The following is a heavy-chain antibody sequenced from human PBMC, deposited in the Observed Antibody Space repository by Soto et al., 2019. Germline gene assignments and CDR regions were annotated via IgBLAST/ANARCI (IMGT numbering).Heavy chain of an antibody. CDR3: ARGLYYYDSSGYYGN. D-gene: IGHD3-22*01. CDR2: ISSSSSYI. V-gene: IGHV3-21*01. J-gene: IGHJ4*02. CDR1: GFTFSSYS. Sequence: PGGSLRLSCAASGFTFSSYSMAGFRQAPGKGLEWVSSISSSSSYIYYADSVKGRFTISRDNAKNSLYLQMNSLRAEDTAVYYCARGLYYYDSSGYYGNWGQGTLVTVSS.